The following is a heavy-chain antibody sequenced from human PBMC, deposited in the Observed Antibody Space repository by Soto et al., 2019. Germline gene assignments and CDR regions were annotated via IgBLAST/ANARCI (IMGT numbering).Heavy chain of an antibody. J-gene: IGHJ6*02. CDR2: IIPIFGTA. V-gene: IGHV1-69*13. Sequence: GASVKVSCKASGGTFSSYAISWVRQAPGQGLEWMGGIIPIFGTANYAQKFQGRVTITADESTSTAYMELSSLRSEDTAVYYCAREVGRSSHFLGMDVWGQGTTVTVSS. CDR3: AREVGRSSHFLGMDV. CDR1: GGTFSSYA. D-gene: IGHD2-15*01.